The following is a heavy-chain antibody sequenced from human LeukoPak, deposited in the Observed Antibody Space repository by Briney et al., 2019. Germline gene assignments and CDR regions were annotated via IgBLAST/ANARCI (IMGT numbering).Heavy chain of an antibody. CDR2: INPNSGGT. J-gene: IGHJ4*02. Sequence: ASVTVSCKASGYTFTGYYMHWVRQAPGQGLEWMGWINPNSGGTNYAQKFQGRVTMTRDTSISTAYMELSRLRSDDTAVYYCARSDFWSGYFLPKDYWGQGTPVTVSS. CDR3: ARSDFWSGYFLPKDY. D-gene: IGHD3-3*01. CDR1: GYTFTGYY. V-gene: IGHV1-2*02.